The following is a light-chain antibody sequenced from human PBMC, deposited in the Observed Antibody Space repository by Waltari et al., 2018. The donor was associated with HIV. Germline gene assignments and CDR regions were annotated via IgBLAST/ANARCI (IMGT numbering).Light chain of an antibody. CDR1: QDIVNY. Sequence: DIQMTQSPSSLSASVGDRVTITCRASQDIVNYLAWFHQRPGKAPKSLIYAASTLQDGVPSNFSGSGSGTDFTLTITSLQPEDFGTYYCQQYKSYPLTFGQGTRLEI. J-gene: IGKJ5*01. CDR2: AAS. CDR3: QQYKSYPLT. V-gene: IGKV1-16*02.